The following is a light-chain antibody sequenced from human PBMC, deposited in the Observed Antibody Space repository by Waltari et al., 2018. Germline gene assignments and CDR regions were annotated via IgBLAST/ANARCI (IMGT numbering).Light chain of an antibody. CDR3: CSYAGSNSFGVV. V-gene: IGLV2-23*02. J-gene: IGLJ2*01. CDR1: SSDVGSYNL. CDR2: EVS. Sequence: QSALTQPASVSWPPGQSITISSTGTSSDVGSYNLVSWSQQHPGKAPKLRIYEVSKRPSGVSNRFSGSKSGNTSSLTISGLQAEDEADYYCCSYAGSNSFGVVFGGGTKLTVL.